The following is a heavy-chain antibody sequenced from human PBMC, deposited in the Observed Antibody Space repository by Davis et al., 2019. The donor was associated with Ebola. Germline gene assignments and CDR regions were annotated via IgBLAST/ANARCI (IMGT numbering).Heavy chain of an antibody. CDR1: GFIFRNYV. V-gene: IGHV3-23*01. CDR2: FGTVGDT. J-gene: IGHJ3*02. D-gene: IGHD2/OR15-2a*01. Sequence: GGSLRLSCETSGFIFRNYVMSWVRQAPGKGLEWVSTFGTVGDTYYADSVKGRFAMSRDNSRGTLYLQMNSLRVEDSATYYCVKDSSNIWFDIWGQGTLVTVSS. CDR3: VKDSSNIWFDI.